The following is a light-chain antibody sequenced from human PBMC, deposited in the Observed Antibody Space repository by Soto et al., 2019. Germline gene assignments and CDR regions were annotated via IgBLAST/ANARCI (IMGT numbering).Light chain of an antibody. CDR1: QSISSW. J-gene: IGKJ1*01. V-gene: IGKV1-5*03. CDR2: KAS. CDR3: QQYNSYWT. Sequence: IQMTHSPSTLSATVGGRVTVTFRGSQSISSWLAWYQQKPGKAPKLLICKASSLESGVPSRFSGSGSGTEFTLTISSLQPDDFATYYCQQYNSYWTFGQGTKVDIK.